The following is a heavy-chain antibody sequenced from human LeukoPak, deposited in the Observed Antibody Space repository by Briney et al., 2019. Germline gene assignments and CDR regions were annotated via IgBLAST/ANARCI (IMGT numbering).Heavy chain of an antibody. V-gene: IGHV1-69*13. D-gene: IGHD3-16*02. CDR1: GGTFSSYA. Sequence: SVKVSCKASGGTFSSYAISWVRQAPGQGLEWMGGIIPIFGTANYAQKFQGRVTITVDESTSTAYMELSSLRSEDTAVYYCAREVEYDYVWGSYRSFDYWGQGTLVTVSS. CDR3: AREVEYDYVWGSYRSFDY. J-gene: IGHJ4*02. CDR2: IIPIFGTA.